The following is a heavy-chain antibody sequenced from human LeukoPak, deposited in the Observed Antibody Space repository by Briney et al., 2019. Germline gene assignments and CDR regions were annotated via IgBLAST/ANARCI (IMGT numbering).Heavy chain of an antibody. CDR3: ARDLYYYYYYYMDV. Sequence: GGSLRLSCAASGFTFSSYGMHWVRQAPGKGLEWVAFIRYDGSNKYYADSVKGRFTISRDNARNSLYLQMNSLRADDTAVYYCARDLYYYYYYYMDVWGKGTTVTVSS. J-gene: IGHJ6*03. CDR1: GFTFSSYG. CDR2: IRYDGSNK. V-gene: IGHV3-30*02.